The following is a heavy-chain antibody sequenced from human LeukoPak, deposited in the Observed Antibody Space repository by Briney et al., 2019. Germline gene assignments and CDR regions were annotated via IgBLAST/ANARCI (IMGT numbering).Heavy chain of an antibody. J-gene: IGHJ5*02. CDR1: GYTFTSYD. Sequence: ASVKVSCKASGYTFTSYDINWVRQATGQGLEWMGWMNPNSGNTGYAQKFQGRVTMTRNTSISTAYMELSSLRSEDTAVYYCARGYCSSTSCYINSGVLDPWSQGTLVTVSS. CDR2: MNPNSGNT. D-gene: IGHD2-2*02. CDR3: ARGYCSSTSCYINSGVLDP. V-gene: IGHV1-8*01.